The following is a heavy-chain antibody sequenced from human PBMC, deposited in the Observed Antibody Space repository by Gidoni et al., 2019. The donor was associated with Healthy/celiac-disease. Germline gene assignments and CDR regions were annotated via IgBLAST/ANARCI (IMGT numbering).Heavy chain of an antibody. D-gene: IGHD5-18*01. J-gene: IGHJ6*02. CDR3: ARTAMGIYYYYGMDV. CDR1: GYTFTGYY. V-gene: IGHV1-2*04. CDR2: INPNSGGT. Sequence: QVQLVQSGAAVKKPGASVKVSCKASGYTFTGYYMHWVRQAPGQGLEWMGWINPNSGGTNYAQKFQGWVTMTRDTSISTAYMELSRLRSDDTAVYYCARTAMGIYYYYGMDVWGQGTTVTVSS.